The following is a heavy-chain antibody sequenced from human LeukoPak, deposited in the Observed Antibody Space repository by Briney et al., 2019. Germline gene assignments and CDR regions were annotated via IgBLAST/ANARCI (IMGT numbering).Heavy chain of an antibody. CDR1: GFTFSSYW. J-gene: IGHJ3*02. D-gene: IGHD1-26*01. CDR2: IKQDGSEK. CDR3: ARVSLGEYDASHI. V-gene: IGHV3-7*01. Sequence: GGSLRLSCVASGFTFSSYWMSWVRQAPGKGLEWVANIKQDGSEKYYVDSVKGRFTISRDNAKNSLYLQMNSLRAEDTAVYYCARVSLGEYDASHIWGQGTMVTVSS.